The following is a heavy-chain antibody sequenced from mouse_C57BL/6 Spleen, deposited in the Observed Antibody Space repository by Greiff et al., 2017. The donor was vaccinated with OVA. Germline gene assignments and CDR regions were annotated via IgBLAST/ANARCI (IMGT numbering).Heavy chain of an antibody. CDR1: GFTFSSYA. V-gene: IGHV5-4*01. CDR2: ISDGGSYT. D-gene: IGHD1-1*01. J-gene: IGHJ1*03. CDR3: ARDGSRTGYFDV. Sequence: EVKVVESGGGLVKPGGSLKLSCAASGFTFSSYAMSWVRQTPEKRLEWVATISDGGSYTYYPDNVKGRFTISRDNAKNNLYLQMSHLKSEDTAMYYCARDGSRTGYFDVWGTGTTVTVSS.